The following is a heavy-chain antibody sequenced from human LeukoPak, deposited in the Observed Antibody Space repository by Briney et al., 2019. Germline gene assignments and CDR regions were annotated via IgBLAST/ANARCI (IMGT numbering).Heavy chain of an antibody. J-gene: IGHJ4*02. CDR3: AKDRGGSSGFDY. CDR1: GFTFSSYG. CDR2: ISYDGSNK. Sequence: GGSLRLSCAASGFTFSSYGMPWVRQAPGKGLGWVAVISYDGSNKYYADSVKGRFTISRDNSKNTLYLQMNSLRAEDTAVYYCAKDRGGSSGFDYWGQGTLVTVSS. D-gene: IGHD6-19*01. V-gene: IGHV3-30*18.